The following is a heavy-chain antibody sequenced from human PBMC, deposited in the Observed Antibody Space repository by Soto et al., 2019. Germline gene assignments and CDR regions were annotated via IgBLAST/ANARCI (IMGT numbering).Heavy chain of an antibody. CDR1: GGSISNYY. Sequence: QVQLQESGPRLVKPSETLSLTCIVSGGSISNYYWSLIRQPPGKGLEWIGYIYYSGSTNYNPSLQSRVTISVDTSKNQFSLKLSSVTAADTAVYYCARRLLPATAPFDYWGQGTLVTVSS. D-gene: IGHD2-2*01. V-gene: IGHV4-59*01. J-gene: IGHJ4*02. CDR2: IYYSGST. CDR3: ARRLLPATAPFDY.